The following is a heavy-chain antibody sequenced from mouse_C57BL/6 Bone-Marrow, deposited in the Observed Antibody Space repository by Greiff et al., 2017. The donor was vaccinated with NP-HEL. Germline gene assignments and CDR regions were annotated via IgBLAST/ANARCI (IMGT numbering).Heavy chain of an antibody. CDR1: GYTFTSYW. J-gene: IGHJ3*01. V-gene: IGHV1-59*01. CDR2: IAPSDSYT. Sequence: VQLQQPGAELVRPGTSVKLSCKASGYTFTSYWMHWVKQRPGQGLEWIGVIAPSDSYTNYNQKFKGKATLTVDTSSSTAYMQLSSLTSEDSAVYYCAGEDWGQGTLVTVSA. CDR3: AGED.